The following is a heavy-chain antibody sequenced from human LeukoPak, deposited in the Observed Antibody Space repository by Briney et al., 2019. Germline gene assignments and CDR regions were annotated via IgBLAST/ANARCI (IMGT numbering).Heavy chain of an antibody. CDR1: GFTFSSYA. V-gene: IGHV3-23*01. CDR2: IGPTDT. Sequence: GGSLRLSCAASGFTFSSYAMSWVRQAPGKGLEWVSTIGPTDTYYADSVKGRFTISRDNSKNTLHLQMNSLRAEDTAIYYCAKDSIDHNGVYDAFDIWGQGTLVTVSS. J-gene: IGHJ3*02. D-gene: IGHD1-1*01. CDR3: AKDSIDHNGVYDAFDI.